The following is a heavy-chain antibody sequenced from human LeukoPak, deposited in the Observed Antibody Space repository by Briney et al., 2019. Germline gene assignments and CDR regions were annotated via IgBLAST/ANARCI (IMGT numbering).Heavy chain of an antibody. CDR1: GFTFSSYT. J-gene: IGHJ3*02. V-gene: IGHV3-74*01. CDR2: INTDGSST. Sequence: PGGSLRLSCAASGFTFSSYTMNWVRQAPGKGLVWVSRINTDGSSTSYADSVKGRFTISRDNAKNTLYLQMNSLRAEDTAVYYCARDRRSGLIAINDAFDIWGQGTMVTVFS. CDR3: ARDRRSGLIAINDAFDI. D-gene: IGHD2-21*01.